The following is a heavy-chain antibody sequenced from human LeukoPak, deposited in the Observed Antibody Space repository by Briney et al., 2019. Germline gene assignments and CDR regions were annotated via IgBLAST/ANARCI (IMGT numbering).Heavy chain of an antibody. CDR3: ARDDEGGADGTSAFDI. D-gene: IGHD3-16*01. CDR1: GASMSNYY. V-gene: IGHV4-39*07. CDR2: IYHSGTTYSGST. J-gene: IGHJ3*02. Sequence: SETLSLTCNVSGASMSNYYWVWIRQPPGKGLEWIGSIYHSGTTYSGSTYYNPSLKSRVTISLDTSKNQFSLKLSSVTAADTAVYYCARDDEGGADGTSAFDIWGQGTMVTVSS.